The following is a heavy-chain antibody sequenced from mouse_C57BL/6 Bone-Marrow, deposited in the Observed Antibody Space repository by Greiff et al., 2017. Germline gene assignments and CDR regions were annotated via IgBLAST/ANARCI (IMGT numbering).Heavy chain of an antibody. Sequence: VQLSCKASGYTFTSYWMHWVKQRPIQGLEWIGNIDPSDSETHYNQKFKDKATLTVDKSSSTAYMQLSSLTSEDSAVYYCARGDSTVVAKGFAYWGQGTLVTVSA. CDR3: ARGDSTVVAKGFAY. J-gene: IGHJ3*01. V-gene: IGHV1-52*01. CDR2: IDPSDSET. D-gene: IGHD1-1*01. CDR1: GYTFTSYW.